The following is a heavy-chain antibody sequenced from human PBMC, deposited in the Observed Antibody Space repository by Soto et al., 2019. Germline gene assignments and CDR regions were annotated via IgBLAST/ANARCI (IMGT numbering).Heavy chain of an antibody. Sequence: GGSLRLSCAASGFTFSSYAMHWVRQAPGKGLEWVAVISYDGSNKYYADSVKGRFTISRDNSKNTLYLQMNSLRAEDTAVYYCARESSPDIVVVPAAVVLDIWGLGTMVTVSS. CDR3: ARESSPDIVVVPAAVVLDI. CDR2: ISYDGSNK. J-gene: IGHJ3*02. V-gene: IGHV3-30-3*01. CDR1: GFTFSSYA. D-gene: IGHD2-2*01.